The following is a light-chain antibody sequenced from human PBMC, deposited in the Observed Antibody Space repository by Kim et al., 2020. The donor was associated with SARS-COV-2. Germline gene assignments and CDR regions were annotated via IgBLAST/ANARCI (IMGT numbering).Light chain of an antibody. Sequence: EIVMTQSPATLSVSPGERATLSCRASQSVTSNLAWYQQRPGQAPRLLIYGASIRATGIPDRFSGSGSGTEFTLTISSLQPEDFALYYCQQYNRWPPYIFGRGTKLEI. CDR3: QQYNRWPPYI. V-gene: IGKV3-15*01. J-gene: IGKJ2*01. CDR2: GAS. CDR1: QSVTSN.